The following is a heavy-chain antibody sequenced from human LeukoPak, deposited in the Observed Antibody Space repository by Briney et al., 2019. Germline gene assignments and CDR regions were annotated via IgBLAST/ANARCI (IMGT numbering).Heavy chain of an antibody. V-gene: IGHV3-23*01. CDR3: AKVYYYDSSGWDYYSMDV. CDR1: GFTFSSYA. Sequence: GGSLRLSCAASGFTFSSYAMSWVRQAPGKGLEWVSAISGSGGSTYYADSVKGRFTISRDNSKNTLYLQMNSLRAEDTAVYYCAKVYYYDSSGWDYYSMDVWGQGTTVTVSS. CDR2: ISGSGGST. D-gene: IGHD3-22*01. J-gene: IGHJ6*02.